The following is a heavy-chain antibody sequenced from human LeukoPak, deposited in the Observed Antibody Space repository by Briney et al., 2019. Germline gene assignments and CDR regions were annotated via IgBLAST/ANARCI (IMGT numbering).Heavy chain of an antibody. Sequence: PSETLSLTCTVSGGSISSGSYYWRWIRQPPGKVLEWIGSIYYSGSTYYSPSLKSRLTISVDTSKNPFSLKLSSVTAADTAVYYCATRSGRYWGQGTLVTVSS. V-gene: IGHV4-39*01. J-gene: IGHJ4*02. CDR2: IYYSGST. CDR1: GGSISSGSYY. CDR3: ATRSGRY. D-gene: IGHD1-14*01.